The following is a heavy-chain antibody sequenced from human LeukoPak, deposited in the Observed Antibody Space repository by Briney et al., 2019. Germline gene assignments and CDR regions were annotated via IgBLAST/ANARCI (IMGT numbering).Heavy chain of an antibody. V-gene: IGHV4-31*03. Sequence: SETLSLTCTVSGGSISSGGYYWSWIRQHPGKGREWSGYIYYSGSTYYNPSLKSRVTISVDTSKNQFSLKLSSVTAADTAVYYCARVVGATTRPGAFDIWGHGTMVTVSS. D-gene: IGHD1-26*01. J-gene: IGHJ3*02. CDR3: ARVVGATTRPGAFDI. CDR1: GGSISSGGYY. CDR2: IYYSGST.